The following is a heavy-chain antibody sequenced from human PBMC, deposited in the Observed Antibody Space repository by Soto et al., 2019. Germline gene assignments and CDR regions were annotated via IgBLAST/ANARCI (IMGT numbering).Heavy chain of an antibody. CDR1: GGSFSGYY. CDR2: INHSGST. CDR3: ARASPGIAAAGTFLSYYYYGMDV. V-gene: IGHV4-34*01. J-gene: IGHJ6*02. D-gene: IGHD6-13*01. Sequence: PSETLSLTCAVYGGSFSGYYWSWIRQPPGKGLEWIGEINHSGSTNYNPSLKSRVTISVDTSKNQFSLKLSSVTAADTAVYYCARASPGIAAAGTFLSYYYYGMDVWGQGTTVTVSS.